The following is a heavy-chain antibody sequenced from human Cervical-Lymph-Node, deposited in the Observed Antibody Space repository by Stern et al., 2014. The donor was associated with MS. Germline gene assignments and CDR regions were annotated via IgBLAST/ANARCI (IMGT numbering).Heavy chain of an antibody. J-gene: IGHJ2*01. D-gene: IGHD5-12*01. CDR3: ATDGGGYEVL. Sequence: QLVQSGAEVKKPGSSVKVSCKTSGDTFRNYAFSWVRQAPGRGLEWMGGIIPIFGTTNYAPKVQGRVTITADKSTTTGYMEMSSLRSEDTAVYFCATDGGGYEVLWGRGTLVTVSS. CDR2: IIPIFGTT. V-gene: IGHV1-69*06. CDR1: GDTFRNYA.